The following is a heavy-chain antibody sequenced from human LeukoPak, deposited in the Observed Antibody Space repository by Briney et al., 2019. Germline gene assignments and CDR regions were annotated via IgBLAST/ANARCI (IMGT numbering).Heavy chain of an antibody. J-gene: IGHJ4*02. CDR3: AKDSLADIDY. CDR2: IRHDGSIK. CDR1: GFIFSTYG. D-gene: IGHD3-16*01. V-gene: IGHV3-30*02. Sequence: GGSLGLSCAASGFIFSTYGMYWVRQAPGKGLEWVAFIRHDGSIKNYAGSVKGRSTISRDNSKNTLYLQMNSLRAEDTAVYYCAKDSLADIDYWGQGTLVTVSS.